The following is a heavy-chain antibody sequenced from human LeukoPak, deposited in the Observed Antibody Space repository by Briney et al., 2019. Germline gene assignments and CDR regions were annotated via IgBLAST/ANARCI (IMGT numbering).Heavy chain of an antibody. J-gene: IGHJ4*02. V-gene: IGHV1-69*04. CDR1: GGTFSSYA. CDR3: ARHGGNQNFDY. D-gene: IGHD4-23*01. Sequence: ASVKVSCKASGGTFSSYAISWVRQAPGQGLEWMGRIIPILGIANYAQKFQGRVTTTADKSTSTAYMELSSLRSEDTAVYYCARHGGNQNFDYWGQGTLVTVSP. CDR2: IIPILGIA.